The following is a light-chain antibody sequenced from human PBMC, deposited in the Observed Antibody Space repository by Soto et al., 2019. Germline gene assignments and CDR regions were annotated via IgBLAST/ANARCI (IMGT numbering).Light chain of an antibody. CDR1: NNDVGAHNL. Sequence: QSALTQPASVSGSPGQSITISCTGTNNDVGAHNLVSWYQHHPGKAPRLMISEVTNRPSGVSNRFSASKSGNTASLTISGLQAEDEADYYCSSYTMSTTIIFGGGTKVTVL. V-gene: IGLV2-14*01. J-gene: IGLJ2*01. CDR2: EVT. CDR3: SSYTMSTTII.